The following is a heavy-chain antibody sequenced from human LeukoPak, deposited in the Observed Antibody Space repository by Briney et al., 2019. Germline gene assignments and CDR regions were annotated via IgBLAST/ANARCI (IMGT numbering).Heavy chain of an antibody. J-gene: IGHJ4*02. D-gene: IGHD6-6*01. Sequence: SETLSLTCTVSGGSISSSSYYWGWIRQPPGKGLEWIGSIYYSGSTYYNPSLKSRVTISVDTSKNQFSLKLSSVTAADTAVYYCARAVGRIAARLDYWGQGTLVTVSS. CDR2: IYYSGST. CDR3: ARAVGRIAARLDY. CDR1: GGSISSSSYY. V-gene: IGHV4-39*07.